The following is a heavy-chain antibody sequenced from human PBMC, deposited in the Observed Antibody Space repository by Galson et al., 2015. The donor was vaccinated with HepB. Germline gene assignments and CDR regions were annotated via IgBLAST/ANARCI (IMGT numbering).Heavy chain of an antibody. CDR1: GFTFSGSA. CDR2: IRSKANSYAT. V-gene: IGHV3-73*01. CDR3: TSGVAVVPAEGLYYYYYMDV. Sequence: SLRLSCAASGFTFSGSAMHWVRQASGKGLEWVGRIRSKANSYATAYAASVKGRFTISRDDSRNTAYLQMNSLKTEDTAVYYCTSGVAVVPAEGLYYYYYMDVWGKGTTVTVSS. J-gene: IGHJ6*03. D-gene: IGHD2-2*01.